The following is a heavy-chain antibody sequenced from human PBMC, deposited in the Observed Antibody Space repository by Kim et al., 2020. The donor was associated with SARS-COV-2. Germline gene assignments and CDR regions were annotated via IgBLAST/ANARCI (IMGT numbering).Heavy chain of an antibody. D-gene: IGHD6-19*01. J-gene: IGHJ4*02. CDR2: T. CDR3: AKLGDGIAVAG. Sequence: TNYNPSLKSRVTISVDTSKNQFSLNLSSVTAADTAVYYCAKLGDGIAVAGWGQGTLVTVSS. V-gene: IGHV4-4*08.